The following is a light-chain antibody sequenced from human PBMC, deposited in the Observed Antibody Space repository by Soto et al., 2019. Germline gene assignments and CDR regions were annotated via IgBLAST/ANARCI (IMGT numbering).Light chain of an antibody. Sequence: VLTQPPSVSGAPGQRVTISCTGSSSNIGAGYDVHWYQQRPGTAPKLLIFGNSNRPSGVPDRFSGSKSGTSASLAITGLQAEDEGDYYCQSYDSTLSARYVFGTGTKVTVL. CDR2: GNS. CDR1: SSNIGAGYD. CDR3: QSYDSTLSARYV. V-gene: IGLV1-40*01. J-gene: IGLJ1*01.